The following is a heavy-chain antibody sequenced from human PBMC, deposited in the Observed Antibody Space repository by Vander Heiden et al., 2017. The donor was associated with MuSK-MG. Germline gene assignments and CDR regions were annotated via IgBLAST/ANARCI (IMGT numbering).Heavy chain of an antibody. CDR1: GLIFSSHG. D-gene: IGHD1-26*01. V-gene: IGHV3-33*01. CDR3: ARDSGYSGSPLGDY. CDR2: IWYDGSNK. J-gene: IGHJ4*02. Sequence: QVQLVASGGGVVQPGRSLRLSCAASGLIFSSHGMHWVRQAPGKGLEWVAVIWYDGSNKYYADSVKGRFTISRDNSKNTLYLQMNSLRAEDTAVYYCARDSGYSGSPLGDYWGQGTLVTVSS.